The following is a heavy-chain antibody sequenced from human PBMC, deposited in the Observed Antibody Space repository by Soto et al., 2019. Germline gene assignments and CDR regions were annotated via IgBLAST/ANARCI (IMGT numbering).Heavy chain of an antibody. Sequence: SETLSLTCTVSGGSISSGDSYWSWIRQPPGKGLEWIGYMYYSETTYYNPSLKSRVSFSVDTSKNQFSLKLTSVTAAHTAVYYCARDEKKSDFFSGMDVWGQGTTVTV. V-gene: IGHV4-30-4*01. CDR1: GGSISSGDSY. J-gene: IGHJ6*02. CDR2: MYYSETT. CDR3: ARDEKKSDFFSGMDV.